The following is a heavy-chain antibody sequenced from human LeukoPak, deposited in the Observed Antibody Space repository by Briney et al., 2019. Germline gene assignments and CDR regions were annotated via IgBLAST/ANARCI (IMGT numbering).Heavy chain of an antibody. CDR1: GGSISSYY. D-gene: IGHD6-6*01. CDR2: TYYSGST. J-gene: IGHJ4*02. Sequence: SETLSLTCTVSGGSISSYYWSWIRQPPGKGLEWIGYTYYSGSTNYNPSLKSRVTISVDTSKNQFSLKLSSVTAADTAVYYCARVGGSSSLDFDYWGQGTLVTVSS. V-gene: IGHV4-59*01. CDR3: ARVGGSSSLDFDY.